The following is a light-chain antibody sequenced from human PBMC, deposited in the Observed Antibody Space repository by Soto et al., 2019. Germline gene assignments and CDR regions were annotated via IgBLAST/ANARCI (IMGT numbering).Light chain of an antibody. Sequence: QSVLTQPPSASGTPGQRVTISCSGSSSDIGSNYVYWYQQLPGTAPKLLIYRNNQRPSGVPDRFSGSKSGTSASLAISGLRSEDVADYYCAAWDDSLSGPRFGPGTKVPVL. CDR2: RNN. J-gene: IGLJ1*01. CDR3: AAWDDSLSGPR. V-gene: IGLV1-47*01. CDR1: SSDIGSNY.